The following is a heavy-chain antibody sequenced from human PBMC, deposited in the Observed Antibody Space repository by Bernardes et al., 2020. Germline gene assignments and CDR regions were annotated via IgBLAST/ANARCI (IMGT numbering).Heavy chain of an antibody. Sequence: ASVKVSCKASGYTFTGYYMHWVRQAPGQGLEWMGWINPNSGGTNYAQKFQGWVTMTRDTSISTAYMELSRLRSDDTAVYYCARGVRGNYHQDAFDIWGQGTMVTVSS. D-gene: IGHD3-16*02. V-gene: IGHV1-2*04. J-gene: IGHJ3*02. CDR1: GYTFTGYY. CDR2: INPNSGGT. CDR3: ARGVRGNYHQDAFDI.